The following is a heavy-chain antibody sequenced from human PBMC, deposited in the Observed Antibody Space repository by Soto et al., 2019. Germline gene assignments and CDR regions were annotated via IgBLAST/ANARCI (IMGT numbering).Heavy chain of an antibody. V-gene: IGHV1-69*01. D-gene: IGHD2-2*01. CDR1: GGTFSSHS. CDR2: IIPIFGTE. Sequence: QVQLVQSGAEVKKPGSSVKVSCKVSGGTFSSHSINWVRQAPGKGPEWMGGIIPIFGTENYAQKFQGRVTITADESTSTAYMELSSLTSEDTALYYCSTSVYCSTTSCYYYYGLDVWGQGTTVIVSS. J-gene: IGHJ6*02. CDR3: STSVYCSTTSCYYYYGLDV.